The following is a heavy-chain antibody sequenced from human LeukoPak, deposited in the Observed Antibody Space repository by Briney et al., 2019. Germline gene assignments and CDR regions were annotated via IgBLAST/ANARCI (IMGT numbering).Heavy chain of an antibody. Sequence: GGSLRLSCAASGFTFSSYWIHWVRQAPGKGLGWVSRINSDGTRKSYADSVKARFTISRDNARNTLYLKMNSLSAEDTAVYYCARDSGYYDILTGYYNASPDYWGQGTLVTVSS. CDR2: INSDGTRK. CDR3: ARDSGYYDILTGYYNASPDY. V-gene: IGHV3-74*01. D-gene: IGHD3-9*01. J-gene: IGHJ4*02. CDR1: GFTFSSYW.